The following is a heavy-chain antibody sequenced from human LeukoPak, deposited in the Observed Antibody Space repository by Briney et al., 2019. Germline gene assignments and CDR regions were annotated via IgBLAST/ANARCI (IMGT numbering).Heavy chain of an antibody. CDR1: GGSFSGYY. CDR2: INHSGGT. Sequence: PSETLSLTCGVYGGSFSGYYWNWIRQPPGKGLEWIGEINHSGGTNYNPSLKSRVTISVDTSKNQFSLKLSSVTAADTAVYYCARDPGNYYYFDYWGQGTLVTVSS. V-gene: IGHV4-34*01. J-gene: IGHJ4*02. D-gene: IGHD4-11*01. CDR3: ARDPGNYYYFDY.